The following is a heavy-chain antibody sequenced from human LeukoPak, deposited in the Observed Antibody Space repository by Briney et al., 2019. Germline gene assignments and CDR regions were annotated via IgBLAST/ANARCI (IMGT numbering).Heavy chain of an antibody. V-gene: IGHV3-23*01. J-gene: IGHJ6*02. CDR1: GFTFSSYA. Sequence: GGSLRLSCAASGFTFSSYAMSWVREAPGKGLEWVSAISGSGGSTYYADSVKGRFTISRDNSKNTLYLQMNSLRAEDTAVYYCAKDRTITMVREPYGMDVWGQGTTVTVSS. CDR3: AKDRTITMVREPYGMDV. CDR2: ISGSGGST. D-gene: IGHD3-10*01.